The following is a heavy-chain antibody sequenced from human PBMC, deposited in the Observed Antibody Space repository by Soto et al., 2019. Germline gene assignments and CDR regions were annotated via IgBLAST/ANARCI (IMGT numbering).Heavy chain of an antibody. Sequence: PSETLSLTCTVSGGSISGGGYYWSWIRQHPGKGLEWIGYIYYSGSTYYNPSLKSRVTISVDTSKNQFYLKLSSVTAADTAVYYCASGEYSSSWGYFDYWGQGTLVTVSS. CDR1: GGSISGGGYY. D-gene: IGHD6-6*01. J-gene: IGHJ4*02. CDR2: IYYSGST. V-gene: IGHV4-31*03. CDR3: ASGEYSSSWGYFDY.